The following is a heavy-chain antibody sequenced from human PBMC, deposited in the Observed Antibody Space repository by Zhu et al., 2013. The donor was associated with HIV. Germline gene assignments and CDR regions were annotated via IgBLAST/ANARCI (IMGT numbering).Heavy chain of an antibody. V-gene: IGHV1-69*06. J-gene: IGHJ6*02. Sequence: QVQLVQSGAEVKKPGSSVKVSCKASGGTFSSYAISWVRQAPGQGLEWMGGIIPIFGTANYAQKFQGRVTITADKSTSTAYMELSSLRSEDTAVYYCARGTGAFTGRYRNYYYYGMDVWGQGTTVTVSS. CDR3: ARGTGAFTGRYRNYYYYGMDV. CDR1: GGTFSSYA. CDR2: IIPIFGTA. D-gene: IGHD1-26*01.